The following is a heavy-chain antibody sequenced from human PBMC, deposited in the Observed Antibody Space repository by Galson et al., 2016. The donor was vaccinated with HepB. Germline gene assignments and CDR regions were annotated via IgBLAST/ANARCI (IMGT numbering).Heavy chain of an antibody. Sequence: SLRLSCAASGFTFNNYGMTWVRQAPGKGLEVVSSISRSGDSTDYADSVKGRFTISRDNSKHTRSLQMNSLVAEDTAVYYCVQGSTAPAVWGKGTTVTVSS. CDR3: VQGSTAPAV. CDR2: ISRSGDST. CDR1: GFTFNNYG. V-gene: IGHV3-23*01. J-gene: IGHJ6*04. D-gene: IGHD1-26*01.